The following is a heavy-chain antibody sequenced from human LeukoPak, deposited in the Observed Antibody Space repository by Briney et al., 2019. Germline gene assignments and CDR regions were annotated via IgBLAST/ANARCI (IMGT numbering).Heavy chain of an antibody. Sequence: SETLSLTCTVSGGSISSYYWSWIRQPPGKGLEWIGEINHSGSTNYNPSLKSRVTISVDTSKNQFSLKLSSVTAADTAVYYCARGRDIVVVPAAMLDYWGQGTLVTVSS. CDR1: GGSISSYY. J-gene: IGHJ4*02. V-gene: IGHV4-34*01. CDR2: INHSGST. CDR3: ARGRDIVVVPAAMLDY. D-gene: IGHD2-2*01.